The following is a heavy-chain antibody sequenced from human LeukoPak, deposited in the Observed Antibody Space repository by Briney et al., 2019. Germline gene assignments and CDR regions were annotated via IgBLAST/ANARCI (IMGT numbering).Heavy chain of an antibody. CDR3: ATSVDTAMGQGDY. V-gene: IGHV1-69*13. Sequence: SVKVSCKASGGTFSSYAISWVRQAPGQGLEWMGGIIPIFGTANYAQKFQGRVTITADESTSTAYMELSSLRSEDTAVYYCATSVDTAMGQGDYWGQGTQVTVSS. CDR2: IIPIFGTA. CDR1: GGTFSSYA. J-gene: IGHJ4*02. D-gene: IGHD5-18*01.